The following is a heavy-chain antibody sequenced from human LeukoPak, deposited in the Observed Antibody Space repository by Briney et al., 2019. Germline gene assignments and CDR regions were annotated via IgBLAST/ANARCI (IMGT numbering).Heavy chain of an antibody. D-gene: IGHD6-13*01. CDR1: GGSRNSPNYY. J-gene: IGHJ4*02. V-gene: IGHV4-39*01. CDR2: IYYSGST. CDR3: AKCLSSWYGWDFDY. Sequence: PSETLSLTGIVSGGSRNSPNYYWGWIRQPPGKGLEWIGTIYYSGSTYYNPSLKSRLTISVDTSKNQFSLKVNSVTAADTAVYYCAKCLSSWYGWDFDYWGQGTLVTVSS.